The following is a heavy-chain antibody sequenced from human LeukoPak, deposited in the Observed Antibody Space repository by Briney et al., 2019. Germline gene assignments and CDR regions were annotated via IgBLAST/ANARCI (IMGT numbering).Heavy chain of an antibody. CDR1: GGTFSSYA. Sequence: ASVKVSCKASGGTFSSYAISWVRQAPGQGLEWMGRINPNSGGTNYAQKFQGRVTMTRDTSISTAYMELSRLRSDDTAVYYCARDGALDRYDFWSGSDSRYFDYWGQGTLVTVSS. CDR3: ARDGALDRYDFWSGSDSRYFDY. CDR2: INPNSGGT. D-gene: IGHD3-3*01. V-gene: IGHV1-2*06. J-gene: IGHJ4*02.